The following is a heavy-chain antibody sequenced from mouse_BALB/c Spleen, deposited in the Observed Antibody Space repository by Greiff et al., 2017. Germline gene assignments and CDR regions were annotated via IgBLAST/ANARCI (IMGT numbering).Heavy chain of an antibody. J-gene: IGHJ4*01. Sequence: EVQLVESGGGLVKPGGSLKLSCAASGFAFSSYDMSWVRQTPEKRLEWVAYISSGGGSTYYPDTVKGRFTISRDNAKNTLYLQMSSLKSEDTAMYYCARQDYGYGAMDYWGQGTSVTVSS. CDR1: GFAFSSYD. CDR3: ARQDYGYGAMDY. D-gene: IGHD1-2*01. V-gene: IGHV5-12-1*01. CDR2: ISSGGGST.